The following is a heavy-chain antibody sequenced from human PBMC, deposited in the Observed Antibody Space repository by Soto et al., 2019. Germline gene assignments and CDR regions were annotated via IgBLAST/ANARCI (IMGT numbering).Heavy chain of an antibody. CDR2: INPNSGGT. J-gene: IGHJ6*02. CDR3: ARDGYYDILTGYYPGPGPLDYYYGMDV. Sequence: ASVKVSCKASGYTFTGYYMHWVRQAPGQGLEWKGWINPNSGGTNYAQKFQGWVTMTRDTSISTAYMELSRLRSDDTAVYYCARDGYYDILTGYYPGPGPLDYYYGMDVWGQGTTVTVSS. V-gene: IGHV1-2*04. CDR1: GYTFTGYY. D-gene: IGHD3-9*01.